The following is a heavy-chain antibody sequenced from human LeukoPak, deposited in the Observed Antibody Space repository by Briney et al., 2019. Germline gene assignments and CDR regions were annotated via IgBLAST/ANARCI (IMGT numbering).Heavy chain of an antibody. CDR3: ARGLTVP. Sequence: SETLSLTCAVYGGSFSGYYWSWIRHPPGKGLEWIGEINHSGSTNYNPSLKSRVTISVDTSKNQFSLKLSSVTAADTAVYYCARGLTVPWGQGTMVTVSS. V-gene: IGHV4-34*01. CDR1: GGSFSGYY. CDR2: INHSGST. D-gene: IGHD2-2*01. J-gene: IGHJ3*01.